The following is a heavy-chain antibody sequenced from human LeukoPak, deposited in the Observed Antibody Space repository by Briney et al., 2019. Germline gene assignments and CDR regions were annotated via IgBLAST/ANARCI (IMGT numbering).Heavy chain of an antibody. CDR3: AKHYYGSSGSHFDY. CDR1: GFTFSSYA. V-gene: IGHV3-23*01. Sequence: PGGSLRLSCAASGFTFSSYAMSWVRQAPGKGLEWVSAISGSGGSTYYADSVKGRFTISRDNSRNTLFLQMNSLRAEDTAVYYCAKHYYGSSGSHFDYWGQGTLVTVSS. D-gene: IGHD3-22*01. CDR2: ISGSGGST. J-gene: IGHJ4*02.